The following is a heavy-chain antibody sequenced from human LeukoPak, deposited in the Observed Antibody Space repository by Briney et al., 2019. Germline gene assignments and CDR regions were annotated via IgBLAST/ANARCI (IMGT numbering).Heavy chain of an antibody. CDR3: ASLGRYSSGWYDY. CDR1: GFTLSSYR. D-gene: IGHD6-19*01. J-gene: IGHJ4*02. Sequence: GGTLRLPCVASGFTLSSYRLNWARQAPGKGLERVSSISCSSSYIYYADSVKGRFTISRDNAQTSLYLQMNSLRAEDTAVCYCASLGRYSSGWYDYWGQGNLVTVSS. CDR2: ISCSSSYI. V-gene: IGHV3-21*01.